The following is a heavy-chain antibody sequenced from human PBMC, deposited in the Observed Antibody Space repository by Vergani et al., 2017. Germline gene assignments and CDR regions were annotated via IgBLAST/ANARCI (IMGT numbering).Heavy chain of an antibody. J-gene: IGHJ4*02. Sequence: EVQLLESGGSLKQPGGSVRLSCAASGFTFSTYAMHWVRQAPGKGLEWVSALTGGGGITYYADSFKGRFIISRDNSRDTLYLQMNSLRPEDTATYYCVKDAGSYENFFDSWGKGTLVTVSS. CDR2: LTGGGGIT. D-gene: IGHD1-26*01. V-gene: IGHV3-23*01. CDR1: GFTFSTYA. CDR3: VKDAGSYENFFDS.